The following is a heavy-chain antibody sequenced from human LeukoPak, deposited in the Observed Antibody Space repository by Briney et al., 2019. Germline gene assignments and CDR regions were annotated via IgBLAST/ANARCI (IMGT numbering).Heavy chain of an antibody. CDR1: GGTFSSYA. V-gene: IGHV1-69*04. Sequence: SVKVSCKASGGTFSSYAISWVRQAPGQGLEWMGRIIPILGIANYAQKFQGRVTITADKSTSTAYMELSSLRSEDTAVYYCARGSTYYDFWSAKNWFDPWGQGTLVTVSS. CDR3: ARGSTYYDFWSAKNWFDP. D-gene: IGHD3-3*01. CDR2: IIPILGIA. J-gene: IGHJ5*02.